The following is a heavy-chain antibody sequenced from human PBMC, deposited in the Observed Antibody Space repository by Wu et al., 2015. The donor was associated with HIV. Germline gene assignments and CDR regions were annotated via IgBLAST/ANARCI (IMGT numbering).Heavy chain of an antibody. D-gene: IGHD3-9*01. CDR2: INPNTGGT. CDR1: GYNFNDYF. Sequence: QVQLVQSGAEVKKPGASVKVSCRASGYNFNDYFIHWMRLAPGQGVEWMGWINPNTGGTSDAQKFQARVTMTRDTSFSTVYMELSSLRSDDTAVYYCARGTPRYFDWSPIDYWGQGTMVTVSS. J-gene: IGHJ4*02. CDR3: ARGTPRYFDWSPIDY. V-gene: IGHV1-2*02.